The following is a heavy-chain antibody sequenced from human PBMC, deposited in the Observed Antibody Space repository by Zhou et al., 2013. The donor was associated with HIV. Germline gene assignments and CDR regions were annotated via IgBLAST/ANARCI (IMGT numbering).Heavy chain of an antibody. J-gene: IGHJ2*01. Sequence: QVQLVQSGAEVKKPGSSVKVSCKASGGTFSSYAISWVRQAPGQGLEWMGRIIPILGIANYAQKFQGRVTITADKSTSTAYMELSSLRSEDTAVYYCARDIVVPAAGGYFDLWGRGTLVTVSS. D-gene: IGHD2-2*01. CDR1: GGTFSSYA. V-gene: IGHV1-69*04. CDR3: ARDIVVPAAGGYFDL. CDR2: IIPILGIA.